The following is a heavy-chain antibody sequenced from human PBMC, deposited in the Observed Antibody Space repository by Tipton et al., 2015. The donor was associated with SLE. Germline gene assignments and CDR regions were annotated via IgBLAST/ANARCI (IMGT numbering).Heavy chain of an antibody. Sequence: SLRLSCAASRFTFSTYGMRWVRQSPEKGLEWVSRISGSDGSTYYADSVKGRFTISRDNSKNTLYLQMNSLRAEDTAEYYCARRNSESGAFDMWGQGTLVTVSS. J-gene: IGHJ3*02. CDR3: ARRNSESGAFDM. CDR1: RFTFSTYG. V-gene: IGHV3-23*01. CDR2: ISGSDGST. D-gene: IGHD3-10*01.